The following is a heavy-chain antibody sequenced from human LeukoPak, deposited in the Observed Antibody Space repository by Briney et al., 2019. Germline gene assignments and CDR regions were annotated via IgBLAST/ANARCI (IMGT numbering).Heavy chain of an antibody. Sequence: ASVKVSCKASGYTFASYYMHWVRQAPGQGLEWMGIINPSGGSTSYAQKFQGRVTMTRDMSTSTVYMELSSLRSEDTAVYHCARCSIAAAGTNWFDPWGQGTLVTVSS. CDR2: INPSGGST. J-gene: IGHJ5*02. CDR3: ARCSIAAAGTNWFDP. D-gene: IGHD6-13*01. CDR1: GYTFASYY. V-gene: IGHV1-46*01.